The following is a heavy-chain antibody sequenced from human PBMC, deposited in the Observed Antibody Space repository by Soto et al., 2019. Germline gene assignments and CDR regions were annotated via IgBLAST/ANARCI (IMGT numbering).Heavy chain of an antibody. Sequence: QVQLVQSGAEVKKPGASVKVSCKASGYTFTSYGISWVRQAPGQGLEWMGWISAYNGNTNYAQKLQGRVTMTTDTSTSTAYIELRSLRSDDTAVYYCARDRRIERGVTIPFDYWGQGTLVTVSS. CDR2: ISAYNGNT. CDR3: ARDRRIERGVTIPFDY. CDR1: GYTFTSYG. V-gene: IGHV1-18*01. J-gene: IGHJ4*02. D-gene: IGHD3-10*01.